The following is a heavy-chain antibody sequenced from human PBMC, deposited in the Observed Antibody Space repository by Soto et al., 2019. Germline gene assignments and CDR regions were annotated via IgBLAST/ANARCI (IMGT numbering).Heavy chain of an antibody. V-gene: IGHV3-23*01. D-gene: IGHD6-6*01. Sequence: PGGSLRLSCAASGFTFSSYAMSWVRQAPGKGLEWVSAISGSGGSTYYADSVKGRFTISRDNSKNTLYLQMNSLRAEDTAVYYCAKDRPPATYYYYGMDVWGQGTTVTVSS. J-gene: IGHJ6*02. CDR2: ISGSGGST. CDR3: AKDRPPATYYYYGMDV. CDR1: GFTFSSYA.